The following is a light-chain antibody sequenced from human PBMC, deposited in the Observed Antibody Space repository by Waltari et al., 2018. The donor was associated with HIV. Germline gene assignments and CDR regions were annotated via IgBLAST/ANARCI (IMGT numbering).Light chain of an antibody. CDR1: SGHSSYA. Sequence: QLVLTQSPSASASLGASVKLTCTLSSGHSSYAITWHQQQPDKGPRFLMNLTSEGSHSKGDGIPDRFSGSSSGAERYLTISSLQSEDEADYYCQTWGTGIRVFGGGTKLTVL. V-gene: IGLV4-69*01. CDR3: QTWGTGIRV. J-gene: IGLJ3*02. CDR2: LTSEGSH.